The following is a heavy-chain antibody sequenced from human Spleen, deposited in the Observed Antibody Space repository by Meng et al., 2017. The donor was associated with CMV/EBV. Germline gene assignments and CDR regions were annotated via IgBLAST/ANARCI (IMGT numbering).Heavy chain of an antibody. Sequence: GESLKISCAASGFTFSSYAMSWVRQAPGKGLEWVSAISGSGGSTYYADSVKGRFTISRDNSKNTLYLQMNSLRAEDTAVYYCARGAEYYDFWSGSSWGPTNWFDPWAREPWSPSPQ. CDR1: GFTFSSYA. J-gene: IGHJ5*02. V-gene: IGHV3-23*01. D-gene: IGHD3-3*01. CDR3: ARGAEYYDFWSGSSWGPTNWFDP. CDR2: ISGSGGST.